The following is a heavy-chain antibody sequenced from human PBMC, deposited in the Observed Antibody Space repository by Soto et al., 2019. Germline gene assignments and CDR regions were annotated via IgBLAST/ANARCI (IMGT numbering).Heavy chain of an antibody. CDR3: VNRSPAFDF. J-gene: IGHJ4*02. V-gene: IGHV1-18*01. CDR2: ISTSKGDT. Sequence: GASVKVSCKSSGYTFTSYGIAWVRQAPGQGLEWMGWISTSKGDTNYAQKFQGRGTMTTDTSTRTAYMELRILRFDDTVLYYCVNRSPAFDFWGQGTLVTVPQ. CDR1: GYTFTSYG.